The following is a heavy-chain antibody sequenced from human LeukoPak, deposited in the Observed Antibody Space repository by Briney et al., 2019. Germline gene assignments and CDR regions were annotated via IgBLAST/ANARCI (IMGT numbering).Heavy chain of an antibody. D-gene: IGHD4-11*01. CDR2: IYPGDSDT. CDR3: ARQMTTVTPNSYYYYGMDV. V-gene: IGHV5-51*01. Sequence: GESLQISCKGSGYSFTSYWIGWVRQMPGKGLEWMGIIYPGDSDTRYSPSFQGQVTISADKSISTAYLQWSSLKASDTAMYYCARQMTTVTPNSYYYYGMDVWGQGTTVTVSS. J-gene: IGHJ6*02. CDR1: GYSFTSYW.